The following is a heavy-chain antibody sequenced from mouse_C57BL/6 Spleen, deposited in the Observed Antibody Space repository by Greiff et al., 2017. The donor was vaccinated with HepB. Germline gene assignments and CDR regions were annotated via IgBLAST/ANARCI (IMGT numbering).Heavy chain of an antibody. D-gene: IGHD1-1*01. CDR3: ASGATVVDYYAMDY. CDR1: GYAFTNYL. CDR2: INPGSGGT. Sequence: VQLQESGAELVRPGTSVKVSCKASGYAFTNYLIEWVKQRPGQGLEWIGVINPGSGGTNYNEKFKGKATLTADKSSSTAYMQLSSLTSEDSAVYFCASGATVVDYYAMDYWGQGTSVTVSS. J-gene: IGHJ4*01. V-gene: IGHV1-54*01.